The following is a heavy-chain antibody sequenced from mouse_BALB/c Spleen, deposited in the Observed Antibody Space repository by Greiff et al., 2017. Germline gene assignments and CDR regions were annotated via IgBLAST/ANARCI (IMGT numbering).Heavy chain of an antibody. D-gene: IGHD2-1*01. CDR1: GFTFSSYT. J-gene: IGHJ3*01. CDR2: ISSGGGNT. V-gene: IGHV5-9*03. CDR3: ASYGNYGFAY. Sequence: EVQGVESGGGLVKPGGSLKLSCAASGFTFSSYTMSWVRQTPEKRLEWVATISSGGGNTYYPDSVKGRFTISRDNAKNNLYLQMSSLRSEDTALYYCASYGNYGFAYWGQGTLVTVSA.